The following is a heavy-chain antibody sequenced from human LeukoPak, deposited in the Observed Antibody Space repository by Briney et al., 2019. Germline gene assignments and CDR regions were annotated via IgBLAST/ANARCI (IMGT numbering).Heavy chain of an antibody. V-gene: IGHV3-66*01. Sequence: GGSLRLSCAASGFTVNSNYMSWVRQAPGKGLEWVSVIYSGGSTYYADSVKDRFTISRDNSKNTLYLQMNSLRAEDTAVYYCAKDSHGDYGWFDPWGQGTLVTVSS. CDR1: GFTVNSNY. J-gene: IGHJ5*02. D-gene: IGHD4-17*01. CDR2: IYSGGST. CDR3: AKDSHGDYGWFDP.